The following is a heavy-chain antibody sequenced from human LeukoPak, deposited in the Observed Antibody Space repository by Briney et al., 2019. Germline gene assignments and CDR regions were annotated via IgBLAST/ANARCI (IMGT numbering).Heavy chain of an antibody. Sequence: PSETLSLTCTVSGGSVGSSSYYWAWIRQPPEKGLEWIGSVYYSGTTYYNPSLKSRVTISLDTSSNQLSLELHSVTTTDTAVYYCARQEGYCRGGRCYSFYLDHWGQGTLVTVSS. CDR1: GGSVGSSSYY. J-gene: IGHJ4*02. V-gene: IGHV4-39*01. D-gene: IGHD2-15*01. CDR3: ARQEGYCRGGRCYSFYLDH. CDR2: VYYSGTT.